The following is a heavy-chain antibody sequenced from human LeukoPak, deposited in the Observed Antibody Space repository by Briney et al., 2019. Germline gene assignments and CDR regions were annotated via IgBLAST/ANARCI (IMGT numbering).Heavy chain of an antibody. CDR1: GGSISSGSYY. J-gene: IGHJ4*02. Sequence: SETLSLTCTVSGGSISSGSYYWSWIRQPAGKGLEWIGRIYTSGSTNYNPSLKSRVTMSVDTSKNHFSLKVSSVTAADTAVYFCAREITSGVYLLDYWGQGILVTVSS. CDR2: IYTSGST. D-gene: IGHD2-15*01. CDR3: AREITSGVYLLDY. V-gene: IGHV4-61*02.